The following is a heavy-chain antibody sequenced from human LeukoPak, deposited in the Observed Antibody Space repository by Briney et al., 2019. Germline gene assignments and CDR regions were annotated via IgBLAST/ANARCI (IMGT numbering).Heavy chain of an antibody. CDR3: AKLNSSGWWGAFDY. CDR1: GFTFSSYG. J-gene: IGHJ4*02. CDR2: ISGSGGST. V-gene: IGHV3-23*01. D-gene: IGHD6-19*01. Sequence: GRSLRLSCAASGFTFSSYGMSWVRQSAGHGLEWVSAISGSGGSTYYADSVKGRFTISRDNSKNTLYLQMNSLRAEDTAVYYCAKLNSSGWWGAFDYWGQGTLVTVSS.